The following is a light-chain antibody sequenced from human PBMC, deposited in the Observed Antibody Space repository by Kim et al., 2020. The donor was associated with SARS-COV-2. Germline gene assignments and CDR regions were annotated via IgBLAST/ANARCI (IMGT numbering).Light chain of an antibody. J-gene: IGLJ1*01. CDR3: CSYAGATKYV. CDR1: SSELGGHHL. Sequence: GQAITTLCTATSSELGGHHLVSEYEHHPGMAPILIIYEVRRRPSGVSDRFSASRSGNTASLTISGLQAEDEADYYCCSYAGATKYVFGTGTKVTVL. V-gene: IGLV2-23*02. CDR2: EVR.